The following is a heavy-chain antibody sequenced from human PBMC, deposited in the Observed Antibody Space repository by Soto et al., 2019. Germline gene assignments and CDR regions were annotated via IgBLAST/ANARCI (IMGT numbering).Heavy chain of an antibody. CDR3: ARDAILLWFGESQYYFDY. V-gene: IGHV1-18*01. J-gene: IGHJ4*02. CDR1: GYTFTSYG. Sequence: QVQLVQSGAEVKKPGASVKVSCKASGYTFTSYGISWVRQAPGQGLEWMGWISAYNGNTNYAQKLQGRVTMTKDTSTSTAYMELRSLRSDDTAVYYCARDAILLWFGESQYYFDYWGQGTLVTVSS. D-gene: IGHD3-10*01. CDR2: ISAYNGNT.